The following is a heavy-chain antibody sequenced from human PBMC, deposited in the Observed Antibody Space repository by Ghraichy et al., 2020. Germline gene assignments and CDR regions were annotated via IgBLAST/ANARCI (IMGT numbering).Heavy chain of an antibody. V-gene: IGHV1-24*01. J-gene: IGHJ3*02. Sequence: ASVKVSCKVSGYTLTELSMHWVRQAPGKGLEWMGGFDPEDGETIYAQKFQGRVTMTEDTSTDTAYMELSSLRSEDTAVYYCATDWWARYSYGYVGAVVIWGKETMVTVSP. CDR3: ATDWWARYSYGYVGAVVI. CDR2: FDPEDGET. CDR1: GYTLTELS. D-gene: IGHD5-18*01.